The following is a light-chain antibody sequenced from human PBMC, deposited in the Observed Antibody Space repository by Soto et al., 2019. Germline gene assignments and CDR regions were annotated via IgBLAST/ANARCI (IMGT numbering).Light chain of an antibody. CDR1: QSVSSSF. Sequence: EIVLTQSPGNLSLSPGESATLSCRATQSVSSSFLAWYHQKHGLATRLLIYGASTRATGIPDRFSGSGSGKDFTITISRVEPEDFSVYFCQLYVSSPLTFGPGKKVDIK. CDR2: GAS. J-gene: IGKJ3*01. V-gene: IGKV3-20*01. CDR3: QLYVSSPLT.